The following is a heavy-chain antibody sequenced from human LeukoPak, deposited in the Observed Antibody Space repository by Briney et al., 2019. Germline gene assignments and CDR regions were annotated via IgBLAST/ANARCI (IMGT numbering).Heavy chain of an antibody. J-gene: IGHJ4*02. D-gene: IGHD3-22*01. CDR1: GYTFTSYG. CDR3: ARDLGYYDSSGYYYGCYFDY. Sequence: ASVKVSCKASGYTFTSYGISWVRQAPGQGLEWMGWISAYNGNTNYAQKLQGRVTMTTDTSTSTAYMELRSLRSDDTAVYYCARDLGYYDSSGYYYGCYFDYWAREPWSPSPQ. CDR2: ISAYNGNT. V-gene: IGHV1-18*01.